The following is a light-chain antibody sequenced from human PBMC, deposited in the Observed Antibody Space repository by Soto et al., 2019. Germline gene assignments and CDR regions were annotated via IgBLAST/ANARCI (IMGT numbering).Light chain of an antibody. V-gene: IGKV1-5*03. Sequence: DIQMTQSPSTLSASVGDRVTITCRASQSISSWLALYQQKPGTAPKLLIYKASTLESGVPSRFSGIGSGTEFTLSVSSLQPDDFATYYCQQYNDSFPYTFGQGTKLEIK. CDR3: QQYNDSFPYT. J-gene: IGKJ2*01. CDR2: KAS. CDR1: QSISSW.